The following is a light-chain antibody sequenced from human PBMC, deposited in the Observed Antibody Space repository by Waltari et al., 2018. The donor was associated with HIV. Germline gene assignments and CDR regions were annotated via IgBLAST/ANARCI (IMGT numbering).Light chain of an antibody. J-gene: IGLJ2*01. CDR1: SSDVGAYDY. CDR2: DVP. V-gene: IGLV2-14*03. CDR3: GSYTTPSTLGV. Sequence: SALTQPASVSGSPGQSITISCIGSSSDVGAYDYVSWYQHHPGKAPKLLSYDVPHRPSGVSARLSGSKSANTAALTISVLQADDEADYYCGSYTTPSTLGVFGGGTKLTVL.